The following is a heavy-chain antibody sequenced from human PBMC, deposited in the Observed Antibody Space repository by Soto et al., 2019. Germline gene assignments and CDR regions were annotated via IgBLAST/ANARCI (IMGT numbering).Heavy chain of an antibody. D-gene: IGHD5-12*01. V-gene: IGHV3-30*03. CDR3: ARDRSGYDSTVDV. J-gene: IGHJ6*02. Sequence: GGSLRLSCAASGFTFSSYGMHWVRQAPGKGLEWVAVISYDGSNKYYADSVKGRFTISRDNSKNSLYLQMNSLRADDAAVYYCARDRSGYDSTVDVWGQGTTVTVSS. CDR2: ISYDGSNK. CDR1: GFTFSSYG.